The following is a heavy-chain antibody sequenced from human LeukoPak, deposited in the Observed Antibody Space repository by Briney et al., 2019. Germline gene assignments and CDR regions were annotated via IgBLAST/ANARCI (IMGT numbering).Heavy chain of an antibody. CDR1: GFTFSSYA. V-gene: IGHV3-23*01. CDR2: ISGSGGST. D-gene: IGHD4-17*01. J-gene: IGHJ4*02. Sequence: GGSLRLSCAASGFTFSSYAMSWVRQAPGKGLEWVSAISGSGGSTYYADSVKGRFTISRDNSKNTLYLQMNSLRAEDTAVYYCVRDDRRYGDYGYFDYWGQGTLVTVSS. CDR3: VRDDRRYGDYGYFDY.